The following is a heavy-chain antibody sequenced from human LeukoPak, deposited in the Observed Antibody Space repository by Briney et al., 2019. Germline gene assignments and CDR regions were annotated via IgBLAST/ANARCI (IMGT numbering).Heavy chain of an antibody. CDR3: ARADYGDYAPPGYFDL. D-gene: IGHD4-17*01. V-gene: IGHV3-21*01. CDR2: ISSSSSYI. Sequence: GGSLRLSCAASGFTFSSYSMNWVRQAPGKGLEWVSSISSSSSYIYYADSVKGRFTISRDNAKNSLYLQMNSLRAEDTAVYYCARADYGDYAPPGYFDLWGRGTLVTVSS. CDR1: GFTFSSYS. J-gene: IGHJ2*01.